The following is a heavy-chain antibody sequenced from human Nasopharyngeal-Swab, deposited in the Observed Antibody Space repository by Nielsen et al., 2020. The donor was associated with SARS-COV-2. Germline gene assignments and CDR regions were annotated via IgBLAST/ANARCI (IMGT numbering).Heavy chain of an antibody. J-gene: IGHJ4*02. CDR1: GFTFSDHS. CDR3: VREFEATGATYLDY. Sequence: GGSLRLSCAASGFTFSDHSMIWVRQAPGQGLEWVSYISGSGSTLYYADSVKGRITVSRDNAKSSVYLQMSSLRDEDTAVYYCVREFEATGATYLDYWGLGTLVTVSS. V-gene: IGHV3-48*02. D-gene: IGHD1-26*01. CDR2: ISGSGSTL.